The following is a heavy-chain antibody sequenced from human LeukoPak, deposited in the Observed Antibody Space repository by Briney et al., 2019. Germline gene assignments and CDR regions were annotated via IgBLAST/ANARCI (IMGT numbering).Heavy chain of an antibody. J-gene: IGHJ5*02. D-gene: IGHD3-10*01. CDR1: GGSIISYY. CDR2: IYYSGST. CDR3: ARVIWDYYGSGSYYWFDP. Sequence: SETLSLTCTVSGGSIISYYWSWIRQPPGKGLEWIGYIYYSGSTNYNPSLKSRVTISVDTSKNQFSLKLSSVTAADTAVYYCARVIWDYYGSGSYYWFDPWGQGTLVTVSS. V-gene: IGHV4-59*01.